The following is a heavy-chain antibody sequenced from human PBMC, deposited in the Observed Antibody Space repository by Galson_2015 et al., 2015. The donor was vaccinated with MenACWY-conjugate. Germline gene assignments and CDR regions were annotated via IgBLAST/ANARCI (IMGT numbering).Heavy chain of an antibody. CDR1: RYIFSGYW. D-gene: IGHD3-16*01. CDR2: IKPDGSDI. J-gene: IGHJ6*02. Sequence: SLRLSCAASRYIFSGYWMGWVRPAPGKGLDWVANIKPDGSDIECADSVKARITISRDNAQNTLYLQMDSLRVEDTAVYYCVRWGRAYAMDVWGQGTTVAVAS. CDR3: VRWGRAYAMDV. V-gene: IGHV3-7*03.